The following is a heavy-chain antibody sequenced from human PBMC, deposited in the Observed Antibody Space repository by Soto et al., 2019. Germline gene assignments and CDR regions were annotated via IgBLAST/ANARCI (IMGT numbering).Heavy chain of an antibody. CDR2: IHHSGST. D-gene: IGHD2-2*01. CDR3: SRAPGAYYFDY. V-gene: IGHV4-38-2*01. Sequence: LSLTCAVSGYSISSGYYWGWIRQPPGKGLEWIGSIHHSGSTYYNPSLKSRVTISVDTSKNQVSLQLSSVTAADTAVYYCSRAPGAYYFDYWGQGTLVTVSS. J-gene: IGHJ4*02. CDR1: GYSISSGYY.